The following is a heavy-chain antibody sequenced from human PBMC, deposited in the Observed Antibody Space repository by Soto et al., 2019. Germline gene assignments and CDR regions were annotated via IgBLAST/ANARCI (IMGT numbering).Heavy chain of an antibody. Sequence: QVQLVESGGGVVQPGRSLRLSCAASGFTSISYALHWVRQAPGKGLGWVAVISYDGSNKNYADSVKGRFTISRDNSKNTLYLQMNSLRAEDTAVYYCARDKRAAWSNPRDYYYYGMDVWGQGTTVTVSS. V-gene: IGHV3-30-3*01. D-gene: IGHD2-15*01. CDR1: GFTSISYA. J-gene: IGHJ6*02. CDR3: ARDKRAAWSNPRDYYYYGMDV. CDR2: ISYDGSNK.